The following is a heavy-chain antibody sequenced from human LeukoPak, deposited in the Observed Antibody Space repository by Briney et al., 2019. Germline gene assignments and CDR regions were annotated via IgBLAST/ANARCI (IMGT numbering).Heavy chain of an antibody. J-gene: IGHJ4*02. CDR2: INHSGST. D-gene: IGHD3-22*01. Sequence: SETLSLTCAVYGGSFSGYYWSWIRQPPGKGLEWIGEINHSGSTNYNPSLKSRVTISVDTSKNQFSLKLSSVTAADTAVYYCARGGYYDSSDLVEVFFDYWGQGTLVTVSS. CDR1: GGSFSGYY. V-gene: IGHV4-34*01. CDR3: ARGGYYDSSDLVEVFFDY.